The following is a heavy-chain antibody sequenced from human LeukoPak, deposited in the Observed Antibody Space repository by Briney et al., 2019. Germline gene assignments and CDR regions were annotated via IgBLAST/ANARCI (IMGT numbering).Heavy chain of an antibody. D-gene: IGHD7-27*01. CDR2: INHSGST. CDR3: AREGVGNY. CDR1: GGSFSGYY. V-gene: IGHV4-34*01. Sequence: SETLSLTCAVYGGSFSGYYWSWIRRPPGKGLEWIGEINHSGSTNYNPSLKSRVTISVDTSQNQFSLKLSSVTAADTAVYYCAREGVGNYWGQGTLVTVSS. J-gene: IGHJ4*02.